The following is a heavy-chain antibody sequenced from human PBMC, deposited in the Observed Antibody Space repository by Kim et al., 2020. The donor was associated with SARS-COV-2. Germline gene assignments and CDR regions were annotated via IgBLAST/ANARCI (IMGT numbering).Heavy chain of an antibody. D-gene: IGHD5-18*01. CDR3: ARYLGIIQRGYSYAY. J-gene: IGHJ4*02. Sequence: ASVKVSCKASGYTFTSYGISWVRQAPGQGLEWMGWISAYNGNTNYAQKLQGRVTMTTDTSTSTAYMELRSLRSDDTAVYYCARYLGIIQRGYSYAYWGQGTLVTVSS. CDR1: GYTFTSYG. V-gene: IGHV1-18*01. CDR2: ISAYNGNT.